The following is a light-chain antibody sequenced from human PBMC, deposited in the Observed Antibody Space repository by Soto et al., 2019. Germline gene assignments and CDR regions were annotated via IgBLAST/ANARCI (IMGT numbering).Light chain of an antibody. V-gene: IGKV1-39*01. CDR2: AAS. J-gene: IGKJ1*01. Sequence: DIQMSQSPSALSASVGAGVTITCRASQSISSYLNWYQQKPGKAPKLLIYAASSLQSGVPSRFSGSGSGTDFTLTISSLQAEDVAVYYCQQYYSTQTVGQGTKVDI. CDR3: QQYYSTQT. CDR1: QSISSY.